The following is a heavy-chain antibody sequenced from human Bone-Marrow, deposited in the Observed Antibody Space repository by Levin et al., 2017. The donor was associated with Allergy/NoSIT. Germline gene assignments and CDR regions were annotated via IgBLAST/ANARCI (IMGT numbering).Heavy chain of an antibody. J-gene: IGHJ3*01. Sequence: PGESLKISCAASGFAFNKCSMNWVRLAPGKGLEWVSVISSGSTYRDYADSVQGRFTISRDNAKNLLYLQMNNLTADDTAMYYCVKDFYETSGYYNGAFDVWGQGTAVTVSS. V-gene: IGHV3-21*06. CDR2: ISSGSTYR. CDR1: GFAFNKCS. CDR3: VKDFYETSGYYNGAFDV. D-gene: IGHD3-9*01.